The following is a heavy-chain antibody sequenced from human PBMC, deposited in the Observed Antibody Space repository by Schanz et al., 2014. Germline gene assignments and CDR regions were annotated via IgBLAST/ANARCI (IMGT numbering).Heavy chain of an antibody. CDR1: GFSFSSYT. J-gene: IGHJ6*03. CDR3: ARDHQWLARYYMDV. CDR2: INWNGGST. V-gene: IGHV3-20*04. Sequence: EVQLLESGGGLVQPGESLRLSCAASGFSFSSYTMSWVRQAPGKGLQWVSGINWNGGSTGYADSVKGRFTISRDNGKKSLYLQMNSLRAEDTAVYYCARDHQWLARYYMDVWGKGTTVTVSS. D-gene: IGHD6-19*01.